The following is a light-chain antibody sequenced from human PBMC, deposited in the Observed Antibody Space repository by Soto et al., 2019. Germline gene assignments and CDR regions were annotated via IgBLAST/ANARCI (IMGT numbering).Light chain of an antibody. V-gene: IGKV3-20*01. Sequence: EIVLTQSPGTLSLSPGERATLSCRASQSVDSTYLAWYQQTPGQAPRLVIFGSSSRATGVPDRFRGGGSGTDFTLTIIRLEAEDFAVYYCQHYGAFPPYTFGQGTKLEIK. J-gene: IGKJ2*01. CDR2: GSS. CDR1: QSVDSTY. CDR3: QHYGAFPPYT.